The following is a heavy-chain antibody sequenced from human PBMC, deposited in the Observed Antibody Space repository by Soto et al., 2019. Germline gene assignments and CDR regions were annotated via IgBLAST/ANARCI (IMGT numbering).Heavy chain of an antibody. Sequence: SETLSLTCTVSGGSISSYYWSWIRQPPGKGLEWIGYIYYSGSTNYNPSLKSRVTISVDTSKNQFSLKLSSVTAADTAVYYCTRSRGGYFDYWGQGTLVTVSS. V-gene: IGHV4-59*01. CDR1: GGSISSYY. D-gene: IGHD3-16*01. CDR2: IYYSGST. J-gene: IGHJ4*02. CDR3: TRSRGGYFDY.